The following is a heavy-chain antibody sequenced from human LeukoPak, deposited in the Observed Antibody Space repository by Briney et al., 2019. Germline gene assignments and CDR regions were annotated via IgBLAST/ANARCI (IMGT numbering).Heavy chain of an antibody. CDR3: ARLPLGYNWKYPVDY. D-gene: IGHD1-7*01. CDR1: GFTFSRNW. V-gene: IGHV4-39*01. J-gene: IGHJ4*02. CDR2: IYYSGST. Sequence: PGGSLRLSCAASGFTFSRNWMHWIRQPPGKGLEWIGSIYYSGSTYYNPSLKSRVTISVDTSKNQFTLKLSSVTAADTAVYYCARLPLGYNWKYPVDYWGQGTLVTVSS.